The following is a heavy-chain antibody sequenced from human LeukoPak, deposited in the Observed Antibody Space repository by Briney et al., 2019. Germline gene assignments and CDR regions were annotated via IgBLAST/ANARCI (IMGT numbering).Heavy chain of an antibody. Sequence: SETLSLTRTVFSGSISSISYGSAWIRQPPGKVLEWIGSINYSGTTYYTPSLKSRVTISVDTSKNQFSLKISSVTAEKTALFYCARLVSCSTSCYFGDGGEGTLVTVS. V-gene: IGHV4-39*01. D-gene: IGHD2-2*01. CDR1: SGSISSISYG. CDR3: ARLVSCSTSCYFGD. J-gene: IGHJ4*02. CDR2: INYSGTT.